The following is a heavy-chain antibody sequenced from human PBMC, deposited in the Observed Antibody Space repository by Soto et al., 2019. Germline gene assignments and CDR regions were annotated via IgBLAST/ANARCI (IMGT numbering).Heavy chain of an antibody. V-gene: IGHV3-30*18. D-gene: IGHD5-12*01. J-gene: IGHJ4*02. CDR2: ISYDGSNK. CDR1: GFTFSSYG. Sequence: GGSLRLSCAASGFTFSSYGMHWVRQAPGKGLEWVAVISYDGSNKYYADSVKGRFTISRDNSKNTLYLQMNSLRAEDTAVYYCAKDLTSSRGYSGYDLDYWGQGTLVTVSS. CDR3: AKDLTSSRGYSGYDLDY.